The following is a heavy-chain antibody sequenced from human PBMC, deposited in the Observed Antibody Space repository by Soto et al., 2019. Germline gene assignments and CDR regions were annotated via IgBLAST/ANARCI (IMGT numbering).Heavy chain of an antibody. V-gene: IGHV1-69*02. CDR1: GDTFSRFT. J-gene: IGHJ4*02. D-gene: IGHD3-10*01. CDR2: IIPMLGMS. CDR3: ATSYGSGSAHFDS. Sequence: QVQLVQSGAEVTKPGSSVTVSCTASGDTFSRFTLSWVRQAPGQGLEWMGRIIPMLGMSNSALKFQGRGTITADKSTNQVYMHLNSLRSDDTAVYYCATSYGSGSAHFDSWGQGTLVTVSS.